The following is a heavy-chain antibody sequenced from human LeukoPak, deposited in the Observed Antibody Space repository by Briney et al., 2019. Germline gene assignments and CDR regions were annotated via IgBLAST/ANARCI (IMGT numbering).Heavy chain of an antibody. CDR3: ARGRTVVPNYYYYYMDV. J-gene: IGHJ6*03. V-gene: IGHV6-1*01. Sequence: SQTLSLTCAISGDSVSSNSAAWNWIRQSPSRGLEWLGRTYYRSKWYNDYAVSVKSRITINPDTSKNQFSLQLNSVTPEDTAVYYCARGRTVVPNYYYYYMDVWGKGTTVTISS. CDR1: GDSVSSNSAA. D-gene: IGHD4-23*01. CDR2: TYYRSKWYN.